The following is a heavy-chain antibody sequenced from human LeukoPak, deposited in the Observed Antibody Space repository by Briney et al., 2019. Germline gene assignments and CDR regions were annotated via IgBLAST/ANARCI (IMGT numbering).Heavy chain of an antibody. Sequence: GESLQISCKGSGYNFTSYWIGWVRQLPGKGLEWMGIIYPGDSDTRYSPSFQGQVTISADKPISTAYLQWSSLKASDTAMYYCARVGELSYYYYYYMDVWGKGTTVTVSS. CDR2: IYPGDSDT. V-gene: IGHV5-51*04. D-gene: IGHD3-16*01. CDR1: GYNFTSYW. CDR3: ARVGELSYYYYYYMDV. J-gene: IGHJ6*03.